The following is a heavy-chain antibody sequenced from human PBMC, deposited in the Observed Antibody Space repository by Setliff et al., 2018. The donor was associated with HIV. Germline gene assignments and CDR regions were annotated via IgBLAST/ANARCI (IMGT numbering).Heavy chain of an antibody. CDR1: GGTFINYA. CDR3: ARDSLHLGDYFFYYMDV. CDR2: ISAYNGNT. Sequence: AASVKVSCKSSGGTFINYAFCWVRQAPGKGLEWMGWISAYNGNTNYAQKLQGRVTMTTDTSTSTAYMELRSLRSDDTAVYYCARDSLHLGDYFFYYMDVWGKGTSVTVSS. V-gene: IGHV1-18*01. J-gene: IGHJ6*03.